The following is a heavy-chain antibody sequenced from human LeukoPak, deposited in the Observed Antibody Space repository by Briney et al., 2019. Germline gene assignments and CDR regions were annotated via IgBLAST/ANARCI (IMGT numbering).Heavy chain of an antibody. Sequence: ASVKVSCEASGYTFTSYAMNWVRQAPGQGLEWMGWINTNTGNPTYAQGFTGRFVFSLDTSVSTAYLQISSLKAEDTAVYYCAYDSSGFFNAFDIWGQGTMVTVSS. CDR1: GYTFTSYA. CDR2: INTNTGNP. V-gene: IGHV7-4-1*02. D-gene: IGHD6-19*01. CDR3: AYDSSGFFNAFDI. J-gene: IGHJ3*02.